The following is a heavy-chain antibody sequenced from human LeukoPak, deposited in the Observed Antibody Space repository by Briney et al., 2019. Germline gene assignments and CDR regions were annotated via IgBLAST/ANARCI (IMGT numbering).Heavy chain of an antibody. V-gene: IGHV4-39*01. J-gene: IGHJ4*02. CDR3: GRQRAGATDY. D-gene: IGHD1-26*01. Sequence: SETLSLTCTVSGGSISSTTYYWGWIRQPPGKGLEWIGTIYYSGTTSYNPSLKSRVTMSVDTSKYQFSLKLGSVTASDTGVYYCGRQRAGATDYWGQGTLVTVSS. CDR2: IYYSGTT. CDR1: GGSISSTTYY.